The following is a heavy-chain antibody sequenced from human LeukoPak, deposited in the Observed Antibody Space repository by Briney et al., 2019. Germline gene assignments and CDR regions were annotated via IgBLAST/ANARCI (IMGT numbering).Heavy chain of an antibody. V-gene: IGHV3-7*01. J-gene: IGHJ3*02. CDR1: GFTFSNDW. Sequence: GGSLRPSCASSGFTFSNDWMTWVRQAQGKGLEWVANINKDGSKKNYVDSVKGRFTIPRDNSKNSLFLQMNSLRAEDTAIYYCARDTSPSSSSSYFDAFDMWSQGTMVTVSS. CDR2: INKDGSKK. CDR3: ARDTSPSSSSSYFDAFDM. D-gene: IGHD6-19*01.